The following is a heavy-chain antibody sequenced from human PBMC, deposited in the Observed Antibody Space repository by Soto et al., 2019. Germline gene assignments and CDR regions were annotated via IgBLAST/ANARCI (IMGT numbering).Heavy chain of an antibody. CDR1: GYTFTYYA. V-gene: IGHV1-3*01. D-gene: IGHD2-21*02. CDR3: AKYVVTAQNWYFDL. Sequence: QVQLVQSGAEVKKPGASVKISCKTSGYTFTYYAIHWVRQAPGQGLEWMGWINGGNGKKKYSEKFQGRVTITRDTSADTAHMELSSLRSEDTAIYYWAKYVVTAQNWYFDLWGRGTLVTVSS. CDR2: INGGNGKK. J-gene: IGHJ2*01.